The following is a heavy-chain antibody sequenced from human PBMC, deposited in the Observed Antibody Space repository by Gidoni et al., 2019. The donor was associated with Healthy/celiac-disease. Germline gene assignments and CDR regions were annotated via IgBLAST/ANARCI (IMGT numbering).Heavy chain of an antibody. J-gene: IGHJ6*03. V-gene: IGHV4-4*07. D-gene: IGHD4-4*01. CDR2: IYTSGST. CDR1: GGSISSYY. Sequence: QVQLQESGPGLVKPSETLSLTCTVSGGSISSYYWSWIRQPAGKGLEWIGRIYTSGSTNYNPSLKSRVTMSVDTSKNQFSLKLSSVTAADTAVYYCAREFAAPTTVYYMDVWGKGTTVTVSS. CDR3: AREFAAPTTVYYMDV.